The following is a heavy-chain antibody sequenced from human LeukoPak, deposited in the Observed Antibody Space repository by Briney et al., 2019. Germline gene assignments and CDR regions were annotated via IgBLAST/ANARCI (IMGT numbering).Heavy chain of an antibody. D-gene: IGHD3-22*01. CDR1: GGTFSSYA. Sequence: SVKVSCKASGGTFSSYAISWVRQAPGQGLEWMGRIIPIFGTANYAQKFQGRVTITTDESTSTAYMELSSLRSEDTAVYYCASGYYDSSGYYYLDYWGQGTLVTASS. V-gene: IGHV1-69*05. CDR3: ASGYYDSSGYYYLDY. J-gene: IGHJ4*02. CDR2: IIPIFGTA.